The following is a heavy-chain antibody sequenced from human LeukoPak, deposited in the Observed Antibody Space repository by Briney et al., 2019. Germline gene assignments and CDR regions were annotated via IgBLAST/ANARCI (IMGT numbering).Heavy chain of an antibody. CDR1: GGTFSSCA. Sequence: SVKVSCKASGGTFSSCAISWVRQAPGQGLEWMGGIIPIFGTANYAQKFQGRVTITADESTSTAYMELSSLRSEDTAVYYCAGTPPLRNYMDVWGKGTTVTVSS. CDR3: AGTPPLRNYMDV. CDR2: IIPIFGTA. J-gene: IGHJ6*03. V-gene: IGHV1-69*13. D-gene: IGHD1-7*01.